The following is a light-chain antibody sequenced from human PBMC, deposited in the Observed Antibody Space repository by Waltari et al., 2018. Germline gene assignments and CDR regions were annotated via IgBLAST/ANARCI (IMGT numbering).Light chain of an antibody. CDR3: QSADSSGTSRV. J-gene: IGLJ3*02. CDR1: SVPKQH. V-gene: IGLV3-25*03. CDR2: KDT. Sequence: SYELTQPPSVSVSPGQTARIPWVGDSVPKQHGDWYQQRPGQAPVLIMFKDTKRPSGIPERFSGSASGTTVTLTISGVQAEDEADYYCQSADSSGTSRVFGGGTKLTVL.